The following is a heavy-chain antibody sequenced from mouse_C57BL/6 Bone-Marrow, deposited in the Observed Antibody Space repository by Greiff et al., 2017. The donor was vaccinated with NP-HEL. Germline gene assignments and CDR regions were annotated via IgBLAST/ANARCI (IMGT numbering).Heavy chain of an antibody. CDR1: GFSFSSYG. V-gene: IGHV5-6*01. D-gene: IGHD2-2*01. J-gene: IGHJ2*01. CDR2: ISSGGSYT. CDR3: EKRGLRG. Sequence: EVQVVESGGDLVKPGGSLTLSCAASGFSFSSYGMSWVRQPPDKRLEWVATISSGGSYTYYPDSEKGRFTISRDNAKNTRYLQKSSLRSEDTAMYYCEKRGLRGWGQGTTLTVSS.